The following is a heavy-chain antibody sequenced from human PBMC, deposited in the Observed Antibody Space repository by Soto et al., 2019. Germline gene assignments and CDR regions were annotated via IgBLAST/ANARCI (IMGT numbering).Heavy chain of an antibody. D-gene: IGHD3-9*01. CDR1: GYPLTSYG. CDR2: ISAYNGNT. J-gene: IGHJ4*02. CDR3: ARGTSDYDILTAGFDY. Sequence: XPVKVASKASGYPLTSYGVSWVRQAPGQGLEWMGWISAYNGNTNYAQKLQGRVTMTTDTSTSTAYMGLRSLRSDDTAVYYCARGTSDYDILTAGFDYWGQGTLVTVSS. V-gene: IGHV1-18*04.